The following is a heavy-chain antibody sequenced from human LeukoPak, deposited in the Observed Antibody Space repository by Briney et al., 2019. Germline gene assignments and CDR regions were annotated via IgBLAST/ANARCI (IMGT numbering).Heavy chain of an antibody. CDR1: GYTFTGYY. J-gene: IGHJ4*02. CDR3: ARDGGLLWFGNIDY. Sequence: ASVTVSCKASGYTFTGYYMHWVRQAPGQGLEWMGWINPNSGGTNYAQKFQGRGTMTRDTSISTAYMELSRLRSDDTAVYYCARDGGLLWFGNIDYWGQGTLVTVSS. V-gene: IGHV1-2*02. D-gene: IGHD3-10*01. CDR2: INPNSGGT.